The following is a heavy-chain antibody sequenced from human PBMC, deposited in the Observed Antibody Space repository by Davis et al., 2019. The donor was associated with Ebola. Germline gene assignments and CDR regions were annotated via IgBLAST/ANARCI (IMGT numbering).Heavy chain of an antibody. D-gene: IGHD2-21*01. J-gene: IGHJ4*02. CDR2: IYPGDSDT. CDR1: GYSFTSYW. Sequence: GESLKISCKGSGYSFTSYWIGWVRQMPGKGLEWMGIIYPGDSDTRYSPSFQGQVTISADKSISTAYLQWSSLKASDTAMYYCARGRLGKTAYCGGDCYPTTYYFDYWGQGTLVTVSS. CDR3: ARGRLGKTAYCGGDCYPTTYYFDY. V-gene: IGHV5-51*01.